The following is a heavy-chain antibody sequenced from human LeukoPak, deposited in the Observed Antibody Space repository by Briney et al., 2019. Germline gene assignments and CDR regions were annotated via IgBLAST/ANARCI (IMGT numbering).Heavy chain of an antibody. J-gene: IGHJ6*03. CDR3: ASWYSSSYYYYMDV. CDR2: TNHSGST. V-gene: IGHV4-34*01. CDR1: GGSFSGYY. D-gene: IGHD6-6*01. Sequence: SETLSLTCAVYGGSFSGYYWSWIRQPPGKGLEWIGETNHSGSTNYNPSLKSRVTISVDTSKNQFSLKLSSVTAADTAVYYCASWYSSSYYYYMDVWGKGTTVTVSS.